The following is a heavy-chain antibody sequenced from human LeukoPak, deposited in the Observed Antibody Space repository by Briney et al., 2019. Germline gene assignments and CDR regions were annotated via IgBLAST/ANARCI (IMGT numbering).Heavy chain of an antibody. CDR2: IIPILGTA. CDR3: ARAARAHYYDSSGHFDY. D-gene: IGHD3-22*01. Sequence: SVKVSCKASGGTFSSYTISWVRQAPGQGLEWMGRIIPILGTANYAQKFQGRVTITTDESTSTAYMELSSLRSEDTAVYYCARAARAHYYDSSGHFDYWGQGTLVTVSS. J-gene: IGHJ4*02. V-gene: IGHV1-69*16. CDR1: GGTFSSYT.